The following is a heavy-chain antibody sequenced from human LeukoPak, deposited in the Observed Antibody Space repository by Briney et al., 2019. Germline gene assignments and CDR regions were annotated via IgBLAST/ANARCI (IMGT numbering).Heavy chain of an antibody. Sequence: PGGSLRLSCAAPGLTFSGSWMSWLRQAPGKGLEWVASINQDGSENYYVDSVEGRFTISRDNAKNSLYLQMNSLRVEDTAVYYCAREGAYCSGGTCYLRGDFWGQGALVTVSS. V-gene: IGHV3-7*05. CDR2: INQDGSEN. J-gene: IGHJ4*02. CDR1: GLTFSGSW. CDR3: AREGAYCSGGTCYLRGDF. D-gene: IGHD2-15*01.